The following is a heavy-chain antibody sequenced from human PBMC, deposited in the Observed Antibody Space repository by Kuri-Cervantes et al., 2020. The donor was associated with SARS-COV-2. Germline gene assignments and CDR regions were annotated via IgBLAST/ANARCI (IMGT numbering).Heavy chain of an antibody. D-gene: IGHD5-12*01. J-gene: IGHJ4*02. CDR2: IWYDGSNK. CDR1: GFTFSSYG. V-gene: IGHV3-33*08. Sequence: GESLKISCAASGFTFSSYGMHWVRQAPGKGLEWVAVIWYDGSNKYYADSVKGQFTISRDNSKNTLYLQMNSLRAEDTAVYYCARDANYGSRLPRKFDYWGQGTLVTVSS. CDR3: ARDANYGSRLPRKFDY.